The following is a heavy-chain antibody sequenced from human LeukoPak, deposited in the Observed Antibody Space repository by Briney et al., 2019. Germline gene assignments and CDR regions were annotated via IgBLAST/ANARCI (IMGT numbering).Heavy chain of an antibody. V-gene: IGHV3-23*01. CDR3: AKGHCSSTSCYTAGYYYYYGIDV. CDR1: VFTFSSYA. CDR2: INGSGGST. D-gene: IGHD2-2*02. J-gene: IGHJ6*04. Sequence: GGSLRLSHAPSVFTFSSYAMSWFRQAPGKGLEWVSSINGSGGSTYYADSAKGRITISRDNSKNTLYLPMNSLRAEDTAVDYCAKGHCSSTSCYTAGYYYYYGIDVWGKGTTVTVSS.